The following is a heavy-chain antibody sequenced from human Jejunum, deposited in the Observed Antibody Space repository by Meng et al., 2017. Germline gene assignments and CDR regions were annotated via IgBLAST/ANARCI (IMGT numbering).Heavy chain of an antibody. J-gene: IGHJ6*02. CDR2: SSMSSSYK. D-gene: IGHD2-15*01. CDR3: ARDPTGGGWTYSMDV. V-gene: IGHV3-21*06. CDR1: GFTLSSYA. Sequence: GESLKISCTASGFTLSSYAMNWVRQAPGKGLEWVSLSSMSSSYKYYADSVKGRFTISRDNTKNSLYLQMNSLRAEDAGVYYCARDPTGGGWTYSMDVWGQGTTVTVSS.